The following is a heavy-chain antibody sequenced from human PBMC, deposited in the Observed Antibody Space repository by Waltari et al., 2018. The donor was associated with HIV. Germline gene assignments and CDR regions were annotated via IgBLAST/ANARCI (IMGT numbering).Heavy chain of an antibody. CDR1: GFTFSSSG. CDR2: ISGSGCRT. Sequence: EVQLLESGGGLVQPGGSLRLSCAASGFTFSSSGMSWVRQAPGKGLEWVSHISGSGCRTYYADAVKGRFTISRDNSKNTLYLQMNSLRVEDTALYYCAKDLRLAQVGDYWGQGTLVTVSS. J-gene: IGHJ4*02. CDR3: AKDLRLAQVGDY. V-gene: IGHV3-23*01. D-gene: IGHD3-10*01.